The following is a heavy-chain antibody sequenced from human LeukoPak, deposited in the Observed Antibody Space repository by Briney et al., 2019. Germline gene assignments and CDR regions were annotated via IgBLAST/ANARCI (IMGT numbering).Heavy chain of an antibody. Sequence: PGGSLRLSCAASGFTFSSYGMHWVRQAPGKGLEWVAVISYDGSNKYYADSVKGRFTISRDNSKNTLYLQMNSLRAEDTAVYYCAKDRGVVVIAYFDYWGQGTLVTVSS. CDR3: AKDRGVVVIAYFDY. CDR1: GFTFSSYG. V-gene: IGHV3-30*18. CDR2: ISYDGSNK. D-gene: IGHD3-22*01. J-gene: IGHJ4*02.